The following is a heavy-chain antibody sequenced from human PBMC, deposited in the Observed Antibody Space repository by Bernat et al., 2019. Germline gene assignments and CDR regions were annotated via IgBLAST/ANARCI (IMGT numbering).Heavy chain of an antibody. V-gene: IGHV3-23*01. CDR1: GFTFSSCA. CDR2: ISGSGGST. J-gene: IGHJ5*02. Sequence: EVRLLESGGGLVQPGGSLRLSCAASGFTFSSCAMSWVRQAPGKGLEWVSGISGSGGSTYYADSVKGRFSISRDNSKNTLYLQMNSLRAEDTAVYYCAKGPGNTNSFPRWFDPWGQGTLVTVSS. D-gene: IGHD2-2*01. CDR3: AKGPGNTNSFPRWFDP.